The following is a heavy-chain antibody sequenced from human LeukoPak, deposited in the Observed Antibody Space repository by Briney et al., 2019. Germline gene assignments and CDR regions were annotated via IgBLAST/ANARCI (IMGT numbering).Heavy chain of an antibody. CDR2: IILIFGTA. V-gene: IGHV1-69*05. Sequence: SVKVSCKASGYTFTSYAISWVRQAPGQGLEWMGGIILIFGTANYAQKFQGRVTITTDESTSTAYMELSSLRSEDTAVYYCARDFYGTILSRLGYYYYMDVWGKGTTVTVSS. CDR1: GYTFTSYA. CDR3: ARDFYGTILSRLGYYYYMDV. J-gene: IGHJ6*03. D-gene: IGHD2/OR15-2a*01.